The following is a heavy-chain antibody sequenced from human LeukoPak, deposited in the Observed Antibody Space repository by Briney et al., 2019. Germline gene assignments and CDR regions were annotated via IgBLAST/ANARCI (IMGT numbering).Heavy chain of an antibody. Sequence: SETLSLTCAVYGGSFSGYYWSWIRQPPGKGLEWIGEINHSGSTNYNPSLKSRVTISVDTSKNQFSLKLNSVTAADTAVYYCARLYSYGDYWGQGTLVTVSS. CDR1: GGSFSGYY. J-gene: IGHJ4*02. CDR3: ARLYSYGDY. CDR2: INHSGST. V-gene: IGHV4-34*01. D-gene: IGHD5-18*01.